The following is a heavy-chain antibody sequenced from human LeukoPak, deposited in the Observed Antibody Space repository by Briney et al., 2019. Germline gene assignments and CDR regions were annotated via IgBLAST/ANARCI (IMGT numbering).Heavy chain of an antibody. Sequence: GGSLRLSCAASGFTFSSYSMNWVRQAPGKGLEWVSSISSSSSYIYYADSVKGRFTISRDNAKNSLYLQMNSLRAEDTAVYYCARGVVPAAEFAYCGQGTLVTVSS. J-gene: IGHJ4*02. V-gene: IGHV3-21*01. CDR3: ARGVVPAAEFAY. CDR1: GFTFSSYS. CDR2: ISSSSSYI. D-gene: IGHD2-2*01.